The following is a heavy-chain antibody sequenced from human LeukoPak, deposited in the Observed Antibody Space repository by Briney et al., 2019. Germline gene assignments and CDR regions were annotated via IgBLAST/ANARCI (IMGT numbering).Heavy chain of an antibody. V-gene: IGHV3-7*01. CDR1: GFTFSSYW. J-gene: IGHJ4*02. CDR2: IKQDGSEK. D-gene: IGHD3-3*01. Sequence: GGSLRLSCAASGFTFSSYWMSWVRQAPGKGLEWVANIKQDGSEKYYVDSVKGRFTISRDNAKNSLYLQMNSLRAEDTAVYYCARDLALPYYGFSDYWGQGTLVTVSS. CDR3: ARDLALPYYGFSDY.